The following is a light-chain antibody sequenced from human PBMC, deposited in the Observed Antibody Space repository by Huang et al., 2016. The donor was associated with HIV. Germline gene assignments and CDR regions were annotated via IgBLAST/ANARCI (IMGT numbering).Light chain of an antibody. CDR2: WAS. J-gene: IGKJ2*01. CDR3: QQYYTSPYT. V-gene: IGKV4-1*01. CDR1: QSILYSSNNKNY. Sequence: DIVMTQSPDSLAVSLGERATINCKSSQSILYSSNNKNYLAWCQQKPGHPPKLLITWASTRESGVPARFSGSGSGTDFTLTITSLQAGDVAVYYCQQYYTSPYTFGQGTKLEIK.